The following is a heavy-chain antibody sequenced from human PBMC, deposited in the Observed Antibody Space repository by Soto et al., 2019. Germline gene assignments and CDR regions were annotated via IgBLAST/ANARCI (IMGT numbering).Heavy chain of an antibody. V-gene: IGHV4-34*01. Sequence: QVQLQQWGAGLLKPSETLSLTCAVYGGSFSGYYWSWIRQPPGKGLEWIGEINHSGSTNYNPSLKGRVTISVDTSKNQFSLKLSSVTAADTAVYYCARGYSYGYRFWGQGTLVTVSS. CDR3: ARGYSYGYRF. D-gene: IGHD5-18*01. CDR1: GGSFSGYY. CDR2: INHSGST. J-gene: IGHJ4*02.